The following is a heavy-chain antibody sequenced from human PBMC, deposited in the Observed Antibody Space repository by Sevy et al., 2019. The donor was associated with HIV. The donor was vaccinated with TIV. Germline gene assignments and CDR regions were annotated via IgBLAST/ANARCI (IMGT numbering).Heavy chain of an antibody. CDR1: GYSFASYG. CDR2: VGVYNGNS. V-gene: IGHV1-18*01. CDR3: TRVPTYSSGSRTYFDF. D-gene: IGHD3-10*01. Sequence: ASVKVSCKASGYSFASYGISWVRQAPGQGLEWMGWVGVYNGNSNSAQRLQGRVTMTTDTSTSTAYMELRSLRFDDTAVYYCTRVPTYSSGSRTYFDFWGQGTLVTVSS. J-gene: IGHJ4*02.